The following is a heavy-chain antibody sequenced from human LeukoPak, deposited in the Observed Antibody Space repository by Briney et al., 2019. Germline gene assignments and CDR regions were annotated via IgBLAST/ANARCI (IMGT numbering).Heavy chain of an antibody. D-gene: IGHD2-15*01. J-gene: IGHJ4*02. V-gene: IGHV3-7*03. CDR2: MKLDGSEE. CDR3: ARDYCSGESCYDH. CDR1: GFIFSDYW. Sequence: GGSLRLSCAASGFIFSDYWMGWVRQAPGKGLEWVANMKLDGSEEYYLDSVKGRFIISRDNANNSLPLQMNSLRTEDTAVYYCARDYCSGESCYDHWGQGTLVTVSS.